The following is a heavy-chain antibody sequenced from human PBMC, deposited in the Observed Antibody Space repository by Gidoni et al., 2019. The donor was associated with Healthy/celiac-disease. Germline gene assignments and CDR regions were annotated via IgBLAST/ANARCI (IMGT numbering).Heavy chain of an antibody. CDR1: GYTFTSYG. J-gene: IGHJ2*01. CDR2: ISAYNGNT. V-gene: IGHV1-18*01. D-gene: IGHD2-15*01. CDR3: ARPGDPGDGGNHGYFDL. Sequence: QVQLLQSGAEVMKPGASVQVSCKASGYTFTSYGISWVRQAPGQGLEWMGWISAYNGNTNYAQKLQGRVTMTTDTSTSTAYMELRSLRSDDTAVYYCARPGDPGDGGNHGYFDLWGRGTLVTVSS.